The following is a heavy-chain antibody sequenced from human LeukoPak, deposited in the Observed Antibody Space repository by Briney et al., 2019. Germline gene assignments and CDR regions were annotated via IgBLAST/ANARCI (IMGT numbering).Heavy chain of an antibody. CDR3: ATSYQYYDIFSVRA. CDR1: GYTLTELS. V-gene: IGHV1-24*01. CDR2: FDPEDGET. D-gene: IGHD3-9*01. Sequence: RASVKVSCKVSGYTLTELSMHWVRQAPGKGLEWMGGFDPEDGETIYAQKFQGRVTMTEDTSTDTAYMELSSLRSEDTAVYYCATSYQYYDIFSVRAWGQGTLVTVSS. J-gene: IGHJ5*02.